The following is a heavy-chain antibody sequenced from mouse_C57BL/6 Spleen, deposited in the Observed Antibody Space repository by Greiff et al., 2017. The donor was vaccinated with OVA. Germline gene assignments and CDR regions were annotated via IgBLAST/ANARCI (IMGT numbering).Heavy chain of an antibody. Sequence: EVHLVESGPGLVKPSQSLSLTCSVTGYSITSGYYWNWIRQFPGNKLEWMGYISYDGSNNYNPSLKNRISITRDTSKNQFFLKLNSVTTEDTATYYCARGGGYYNAMDYWGQGTSGTVCS. CDR1: GYSITSGYY. CDR3: ARGGGYYNAMDY. J-gene: IGHJ4*01. CDR2: ISYDGSN. V-gene: IGHV3-6*01. D-gene: IGHD2-2*01.